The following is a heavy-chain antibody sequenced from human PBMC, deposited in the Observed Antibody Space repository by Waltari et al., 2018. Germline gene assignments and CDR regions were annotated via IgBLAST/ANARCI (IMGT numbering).Heavy chain of an antibody. Sequence: QLQLQESGPGLVKPSETLSLTCTVSGGSISSSSYYWGWIRQPPGKGLEWIGSTYYRWSTYYTPSLKSRVTISVDTSKNQFSLKLSSVTAADTAVYYCAGNIIGDAFDIWGQGTMVTVSS. CDR3: AGNIIGDAFDI. CDR2: TYYRWST. CDR1: GGSISSSSYY. J-gene: IGHJ3*02. V-gene: IGHV4-39*01.